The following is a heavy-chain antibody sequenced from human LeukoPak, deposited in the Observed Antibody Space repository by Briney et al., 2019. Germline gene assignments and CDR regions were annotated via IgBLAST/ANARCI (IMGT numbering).Heavy chain of an antibody. V-gene: IGHV4-59*08. CDR3: ARRAYDSSGYSDY. CDR2: IYYSGST. J-gene: IGHJ4*02. D-gene: IGHD3-22*01. CDR1: GGSISSYY. Sequence: SETLSLTCTVSGGSISSYYWSWIRQPPGKGLEWIGYIYYSGSTNYNPSLKSRVTISVDTSKSQFSLKLNSVTAADTAVYYCARRAYDSSGYSDYWGQGTLVTVSS.